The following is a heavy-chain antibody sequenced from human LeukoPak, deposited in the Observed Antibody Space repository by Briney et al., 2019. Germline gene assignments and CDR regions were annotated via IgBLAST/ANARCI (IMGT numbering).Heavy chain of an antibody. Sequence: GESLKISCKASGYSFTDYWIGWVRQMPGKGLEWMGIIYPGDSDTRYSPSFQGQVTISADKSISTAYLQWSSLKASDTAMYYCARRVVTAISRAFDIWGQGTMVTVSS. CDR2: IYPGDSDT. CDR3: ARRVVTAISRAFDI. CDR1: GYSFTDYW. V-gene: IGHV5-51*01. D-gene: IGHD2-21*02. J-gene: IGHJ3*02.